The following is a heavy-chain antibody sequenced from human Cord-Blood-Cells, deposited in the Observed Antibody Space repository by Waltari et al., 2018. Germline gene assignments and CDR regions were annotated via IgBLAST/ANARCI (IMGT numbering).Heavy chain of an antibody. D-gene: IGHD1-7*01. V-gene: IGHV1-2*02. CDR1: GYTFTGYY. Sequence: QVQLVQSGAEVKKPGASVKVSCEAYGYTFTGYYKHWMRRDPGKVLEWRGWINPNSGGTNYAQKYQGGVTITRDTSISTAYMELRRLRSDDTAVYYCASITGTTYFDLWGRGTLVTVSS. CDR3: ASITGTTYFDL. J-gene: IGHJ2*01. CDR2: INPNSGGT.